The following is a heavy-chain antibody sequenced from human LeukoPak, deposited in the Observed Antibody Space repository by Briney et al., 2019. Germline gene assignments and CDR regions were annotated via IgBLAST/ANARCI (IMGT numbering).Heavy chain of an antibody. CDR1: GGTFSSYA. CDR3: ARATPVRYYDSSGYSWGPSDY. D-gene: IGHD3-22*01. CDR2: IIPIFGTA. V-gene: IGHV1-69*13. J-gene: IGHJ4*02. Sequence: GASVKVSCKASGGTFSSYAISWVRQAPGQGLEWMGGIIPIFGTANYAQKFQGRVTITADESTSTAYMELSSLRSEDTAVYYCARATPVRYYDSSGYSWGPSDYWGQGTLVTVSS.